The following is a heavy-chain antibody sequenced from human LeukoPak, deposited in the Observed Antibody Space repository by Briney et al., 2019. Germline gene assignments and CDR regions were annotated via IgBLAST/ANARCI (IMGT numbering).Heavy chain of an antibody. CDR2: INSDGSNT. Sequence: PGWALRLSCAASGFTFSSYCMHWVRQPPATGLVWVSGINSDGSNTGYADSVKGRFTISRDNAKNTLYLQKNSLRGEDTATYYCARELRSAADYWGQGTLVTVSS. CDR1: GFTFSSYC. V-gene: IGHV3-74*01. J-gene: IGHJ4*02. CDR3: ARELRSAADY.